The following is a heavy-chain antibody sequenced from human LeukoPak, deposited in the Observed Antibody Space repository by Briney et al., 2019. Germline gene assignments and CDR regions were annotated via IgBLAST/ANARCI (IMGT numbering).Heavy chain of an antibody. CDR3: ARDQGDAFDI. Sequence: ASVKVSCKVSGYTLTELSMHWVRQAPGKGLEWMGWMNPNSGNTGYAQKFQGRVTMTRNTSISTAYMELSSLRSEDTAVYYCARDQGDAFDIWGQGTMVTVSS. CDR2: MNPNSGNT. J-gene: IGHJ3*02. V-gene: IGHV1-8*01. CDR1: GYTLTELS.